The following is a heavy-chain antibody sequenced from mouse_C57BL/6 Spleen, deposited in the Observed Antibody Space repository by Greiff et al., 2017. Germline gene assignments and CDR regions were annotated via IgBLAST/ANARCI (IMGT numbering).Heavy chain of an antibody. D-gene: IGHD1-1*01. V-gene: IGHV1-52*01. J-gene: IGHJ1*03. CDR1: GYTFTSYW. CDR2: IDPSDSET. CDR3: ARSEYYGSSYDWYFDV. Sequence: LQQPGAELVRPGSSVKLSCKASGYTFTSYWMHWVKQRPIQGLEWIGNIDPSDSETHYNQKFKDKATLTVDKSSSTAYMQLSSLTSEDSAVYYCARSEYYGSSYDWYFDVWGTGTTVTVSS.